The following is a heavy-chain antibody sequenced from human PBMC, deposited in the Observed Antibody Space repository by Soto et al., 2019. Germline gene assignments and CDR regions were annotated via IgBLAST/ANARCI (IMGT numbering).Heavy chain of an antibody. J-gene: IGHJ6*02. Sequence: TLSLTCAVSGGSISSGGYSWNWIRQPPGKGLEWIGYIYQSVNTYYNPSLESRVTISVDWSNNQFSLKLSSVTAADTAVYYCASGSRVNYYYFDLDVWGQGTTVTVSS. D-gene: IGHD1-26*01. V-gene: IGHV4-30-2*01. CDR1: GGSISSGGYS. CDR3: ASGSRVNYYYFDLDV. CDR2: IYQSVNT.